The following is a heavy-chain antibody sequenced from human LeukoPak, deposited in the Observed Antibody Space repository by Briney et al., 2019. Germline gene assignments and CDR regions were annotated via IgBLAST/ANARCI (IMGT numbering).Heavy chain of an antibody. CDR1: GYTFTSYD. CDR3: ARAGFLPDTYYYGSGSYGY. J-gene: IGHJ4*02. V-gene: IGHV1-8*01. D-gene: IGHD3-10*01. CDR2: MNPNSGNT. Sequence: GASVKVSCKASGYTFTSYDINWVRQATGQGLEWMGWMNPNSGNTGYAQKFQGRVTMTRNTSISTAYMELSSLRSEDTAVYYCARAGFLPDTYYYGSGSYGYWGQGTLVTVSS.